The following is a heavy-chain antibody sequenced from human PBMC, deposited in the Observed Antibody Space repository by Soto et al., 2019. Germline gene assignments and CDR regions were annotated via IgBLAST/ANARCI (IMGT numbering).Heavy chain of an antibody. J-gene: IGHJ4*02. CDR1: GFAFSNYA. Sequence: GGSLRLSCAASGFAFSNYAMSWVRQASGQGLESVSVISGSGSSTYYADSVKGRFTVSRDKSKNTLYLQMHSLRAEDTALYYCTTFRYYDEPFSIDYSGLGILLTLST. CDR2: ISGSGSST. D-gene: IGHD3-22*01. V-gene: IGHV3-23*01. CDR3: TTFRYYDEPFSIDY.